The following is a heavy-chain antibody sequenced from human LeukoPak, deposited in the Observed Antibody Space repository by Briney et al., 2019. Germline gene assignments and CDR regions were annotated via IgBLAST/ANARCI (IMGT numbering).Heavy chain of an antibody. CDR2: IDPNNGVT. V-gene: IGHV1-2*02. Sequence: ASVKGSCKASGYTFTAYYMHWVRRAPGQGLEWMGWIDPNNGVTNLAQRFQGRVTTTRDTSITTAYMELSRLTSDDTAVYYCARDPATKDYLDYWGQGTLVTVSS. CDR3: ARDPATKDYLDY. J-gene: IGHJ4*02. CDR1: GYTFTAYY. D-gene: IGHD1/OR15-1a*01.